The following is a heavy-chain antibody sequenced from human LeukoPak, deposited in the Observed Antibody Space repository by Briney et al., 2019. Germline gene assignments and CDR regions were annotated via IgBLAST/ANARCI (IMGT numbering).Heavy chain of an antibody. J-gene: IGHJ5*02. Sequence: GASVKVSCKASGYTFTDFAMHWVRQAPGQRLEWMGWINAGNGNTEYSQRFQGRVTITRDTSASTAYMELSSLRSEDTAVYYCARGPDRGNWFDPWGQGTLVTVSS. V-gene: IGHV1-3*01. CDR1: GYTFTDFA. CDR3: ARGPDRGNWFDP. CDR2: INAGNGNT.